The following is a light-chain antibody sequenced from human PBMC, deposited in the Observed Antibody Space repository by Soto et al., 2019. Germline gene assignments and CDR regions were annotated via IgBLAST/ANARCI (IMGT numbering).Light chain of an antibody. CDR3: QQYDNSLWT. CDR1: QTISSSY. CDR2: AAA. J-gene: IGKJ1*01. V-gene: IGKV3-20*01. Sequence: EIVLTKSPGTLPLSPGERATLSCRASQTISSSYLAWYQQKPGQAPRLLIYAAARRASGIPDRFSGSGSGTDFTLTISSLEPEDFAVYYCQQYDNSLWTFGQGTKVDIK.